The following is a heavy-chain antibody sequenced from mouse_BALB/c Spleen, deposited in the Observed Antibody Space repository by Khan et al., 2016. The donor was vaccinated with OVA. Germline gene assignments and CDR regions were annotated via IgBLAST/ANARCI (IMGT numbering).Heavy chain of an antibody. CDR1: GFSLTTYG. D-gene: IGHD2-3*01. CDR3: AKWGDGSTYAMDY. J-gene: IGHJ4*01. V-gene: IGHV2-3*01. Sequence: QVQLKESGPGLVAPSQSLSITCTVSGFSLTTYGVNWIRQPPGKGLEWLGVIWGDGSTNYHSALKSRLNISKDNSKSQVVLKLNSLQTDDTATYYGAKWGDGSTYAMDYWGQGTSVTVSS. CDR2: IWGDGST.